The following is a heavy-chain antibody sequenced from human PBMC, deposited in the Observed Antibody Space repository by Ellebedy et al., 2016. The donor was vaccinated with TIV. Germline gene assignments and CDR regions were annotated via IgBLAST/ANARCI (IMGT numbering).Heavy chain of an antibody. J-gene: IGHJ4*02. D-gene: IGHD3-22*01. CDR3: ARYVSYFDTVDQIDYFFDY. CDR1: GDSISSNH. V-gene: IGHV4-59*08. CDR2: IYYSGRT. Sequence: SETLSLTCSVSGDSISSNHWSWIRQPPGKGLEWIGYIYYSGRTNYNPSLKSRVTISVDTSKNQFSLKLSSVTAADTAVYYCARYVSYFDTVDQIDYFFDYWGQGALVTVSS.